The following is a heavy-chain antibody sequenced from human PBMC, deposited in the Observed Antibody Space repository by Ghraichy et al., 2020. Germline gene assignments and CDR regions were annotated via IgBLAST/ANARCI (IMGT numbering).Heavy chain of an antibody. V-gene: IGHV3-43*01. Sequence: GESLNISCAASGFTFDDYTMHWVRQAPGKGLEWVSLISWDGGTTYYADSVKGRFTISRDNSKNSLYLQMNSLRTEDTALYYCAKGTFGVGTIDYWGQGTLVTVSS. CDR3: AKGTFGVGTIDY. D-gene: IGHD3-3*02. J-gene: IGHJ4*02. CDR2: ISWDGGTT. CDR1: GFTFDDYT.